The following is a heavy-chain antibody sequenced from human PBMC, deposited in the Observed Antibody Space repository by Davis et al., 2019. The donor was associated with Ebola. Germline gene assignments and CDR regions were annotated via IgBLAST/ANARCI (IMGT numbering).Heavy chain of an antibody. CDR2: IYYSGST. CDR3: ASGYYDGRGYSSPAHFAY. D-gene: IGHD3-22*01. CDR1: GGSISSSSYY. Sequence: SETLSLTCTVPGGSISSSSYYWGWIRQPPGKGLEWIGSIYYSGSTYYNSSLKSRVTISVDTSKNQFSLKLSSVTAADTAVYYCASGYYDGRGYSSPAHFAYWGHGSLVTVSS. V-gene: IGHV4-39*01. J-gene: IGHJ4*01.